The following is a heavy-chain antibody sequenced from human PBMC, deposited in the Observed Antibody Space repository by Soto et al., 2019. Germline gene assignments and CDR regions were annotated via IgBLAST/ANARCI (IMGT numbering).Heavy chain of an antibody. CDR3: ARGPILPGATSWLDP. Sequence: SVNVSCKASGGIFSSFSITWVRQVPGHGLEWMGGIIPMTGTPNYAEKFQGRLTLTADASTRTAYLVLSSLKSEDTAVYYCARGPILPGATSWLDPWGQGTVVTVSS. J-gene: IGHJ5*02. CDR2: IIPMTGTP. CDR1: GGIFSSFS. V-gene: IGHV1-69*13. D-gene: IGHD2-2*01.